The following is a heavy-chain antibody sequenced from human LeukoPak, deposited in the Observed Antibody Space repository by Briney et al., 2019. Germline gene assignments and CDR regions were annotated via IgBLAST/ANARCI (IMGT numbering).Heavy chain of an antibody. CDR2: INHSGST. J-gene: IGHJ5*02. CDR1: GGSISSSNW. V-gene: IGHV4-4*02. D-gene: IGHD2-15*01. Sequence: PSETLSLTCAVSGGSISSSNWWSWVRQPPGKGLEWIGEINHSGSTNYNPSLKSRVTISVDTSKNQFSLKLSSVTAADTAVYYCARGWRWFDPWGQGTLVTVSS. CDR3: ARGWRWFDP.